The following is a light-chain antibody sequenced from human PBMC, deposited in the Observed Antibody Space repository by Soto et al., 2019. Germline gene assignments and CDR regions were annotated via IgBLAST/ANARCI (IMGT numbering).Light chain of an antibody. Sequence: DITVTKSPATVSGYVRDRVTITCLASQTISSWLAWYQQKPGKAPKLLIYKASTLKSGVPSRFSGSGSGTEFTLTICILQPDDFARYYCQHYNSHPHPFGQGTKV. CDR3: QHYNSHPHP. J-gene: IGKJ1*01. CDR2: KAS. V-gene: IGKV1-5*03. CDR1: QTISSW.